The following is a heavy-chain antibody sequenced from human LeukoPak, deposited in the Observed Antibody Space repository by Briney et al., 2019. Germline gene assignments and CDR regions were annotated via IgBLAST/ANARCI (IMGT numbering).Heavy chain of an antibody. D-gene: IGHD6-13*01. V-gene: IGHV4-59*01. CDR3: ARTLAAAGIDY. Sequence: SETLSLTCTVSGGAISSYYWSWIRQPPGKGLEWIGYIYYSGSTNYNPSLKSRVTISVDTSKNQFSLKLSSVTAADTAVYYCARTLAAAGIDYWGQGTLVTGSS. J-gene: IGHJ4*02. CDR1: GGAISSYY. CDR2: IYYSGST.